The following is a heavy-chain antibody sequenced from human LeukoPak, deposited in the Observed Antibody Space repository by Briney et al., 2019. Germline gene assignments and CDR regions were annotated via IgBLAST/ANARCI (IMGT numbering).Heavy chain of an antibody. D-gene: IGHD2-2*01. CDR2: IKFDGNEK. J-gene: IGHJ3*02. Sequence: GGSLRLSCAASGFTFSDYWMRWVRQAPGKGLEWVANIKFDGNEKYYVDSVKGRFTISRDNAKNSLYLQMNSLRAEDTAVYYCARDSTTRGAFDIWGQGTMVTVSS. V-gene: IGHV3-7*01. CDR3: ARDSTTRGAFDI. CDR1: GFTFSDYW.